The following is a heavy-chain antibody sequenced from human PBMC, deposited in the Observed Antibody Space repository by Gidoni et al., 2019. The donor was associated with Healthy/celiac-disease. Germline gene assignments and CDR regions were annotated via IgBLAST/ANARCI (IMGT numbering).Heavy chain of an antibody. CDR3: AGGYDYSSYYYYGMDV. Sequence: QVQLVQSGAEVKKPGAPVKVSCKASGYTFTSYYMHWVRQAPGQGLEWMGRINPSGGSTSYAQKFQGRVTMTRDTSTSRVDMGLSSLRSEDTAVYYCAGGYDYSSYYYYGMDVWGQGTTVTVSS. V-gene: IGHV1-46*01. CDR1: GYTFTSYY. J-gene: IGHJ6*02. D-gene: IGHD5-12*01. CDR2: INPSGGST.